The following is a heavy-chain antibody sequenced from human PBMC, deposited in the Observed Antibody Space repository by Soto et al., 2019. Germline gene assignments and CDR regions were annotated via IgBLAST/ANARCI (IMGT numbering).Heavy chain of an antibody. CDR3: ARDTYSSSWYGKYYYYGMDV. CDR2: VNAYNGNT. J-gene: IGHJ6*02. V-gene: IGHV1-18*01. Sequence: GASVKVSCKASGYSFTSFGVNWVRQAPGQGLEWMGWVNAYNGNTNYAQKLQGRVTMTTDTSTSTAYMELRSLRSDDTAVYYCARDTYSSSWYGKYYYYGMDVWGQGTTVTVSS. CDR1: GYSFTSFG. D-gene: IGHD6-13*01.